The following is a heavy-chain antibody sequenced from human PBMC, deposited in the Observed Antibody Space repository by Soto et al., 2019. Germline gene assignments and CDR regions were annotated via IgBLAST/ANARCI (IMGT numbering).Heavy chain of an antibody. Sequence: SVKVSCKASGGTFSSYTISWVRQAPGQGLEWMGRIIPILGIANYAQKFQGRVTITADKSTSTAYMELSSLRSEDTAVYYCARGSQDIVVVVAAHGFDYWGQGTLVTVSS. V-gene: IGHV1-69*02. CDR2: IIPILGIA. CDR1: GGTFSSYT. D-gene: IGHD2-15*01. J-gene: IGHJ4*02. CDR3: ARGSQDIVVVVAAHGFDY.